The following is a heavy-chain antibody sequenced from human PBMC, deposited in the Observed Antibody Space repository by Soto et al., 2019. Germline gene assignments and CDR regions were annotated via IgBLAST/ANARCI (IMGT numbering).Heavy chain of an antibody. Sequence: ASVKVSFKGSGYAFTTYGITWVRQAPGQGLEWMGWISAHNGNTNYAQKLQGRVTVTRDTSTSTAYMELSSLTSEDTAVYYCARGPRNWGVEYWGQGTRVTVSS. J-gene: IGHJ4*02. CDR3: ARGPRNWGVEY. D-gene: IGHD7-27*01. V-gene: IGHV1-18*01. CDR2: ISAHNGNT. CDR1: GYAFTTYG.